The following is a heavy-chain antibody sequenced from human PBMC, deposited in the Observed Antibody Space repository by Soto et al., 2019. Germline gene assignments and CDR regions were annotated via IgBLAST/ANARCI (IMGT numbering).Heavy chain of an antibody. CDR2: IKSNTEGGTT. J-gene: IGHJ4*02. CDR3: RRGDGYSSG. V-gene: IGHV3-15*01. CDR1: GFTFTAAW. D-gene: IGHD6-19*01. Sequence: EVQLVESGGGLVKPGGSLRLSCAASGFTFTAAWMSWVRQAPGKGLEWVGRIKSNTEGGTTDYAAPVKGRFTISRDDSKTTLYLQMDSLKTEGTGVYYCRRGDGYSSGWGQGTLVTVSS.